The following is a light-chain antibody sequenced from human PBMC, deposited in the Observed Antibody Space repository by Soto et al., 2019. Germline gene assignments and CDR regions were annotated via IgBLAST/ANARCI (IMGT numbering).Light chain of an antibody. Sequence: QSALTQPASVSGSPGQSITISCTGTSSDVGGYNYVSWYQQHPGKAPKLMIYEVGNRPSRVSNRFSGSKSGNTASLTISGLQAEDEADYYCSSYTRSSTSYVFGTGTKV. V-gene: IGLV2-14*01. J-gene: IGLJ1*01. CDR1: SSDVGGYNY. CDR3: SSYTRSSTSYV. CDR2: EVG.